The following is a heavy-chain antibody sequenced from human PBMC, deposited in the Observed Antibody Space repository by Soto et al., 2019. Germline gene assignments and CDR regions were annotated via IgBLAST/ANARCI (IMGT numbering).Heavy chain of an antibody. V-gene: IGHV3-23*01. D-gene: IGHD6-19*01. CDR1: GFTFSSYT. CDR2: ITGSGGST. Sequence: VQLLESGGGLEQPGGSLRLSCAASGFTFSSYTMSWVRQVPGKVLEWVSAITGSGGSTYYADSVKGRFTISRDNSKNTLFLQMNSLRAEDTAVYYCSRDWYSSGRGGFDDWGQGTLVTVAS. CDR3: SRDWYSSGRGGFDD. J-gene: IGHJ4*02.